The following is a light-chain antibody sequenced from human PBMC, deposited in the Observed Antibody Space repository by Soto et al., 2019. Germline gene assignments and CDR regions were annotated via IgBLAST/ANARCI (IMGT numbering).Light chain of an antibody. J-gene: IGLJ3*02. CDR3: GSYAGRSTWV. CDR1: RSDVGSYNF. V-gene: IGLV2-23*02. Sequence: QSVLTQPASVSGSPGQSITISCTGTRSDVGSYNFVSWYQQHSGKAPKLMIYEVNKRPSGVSNRFSGSKSGDTASLTISGLQAEDEADYYCGSYAGRSTWVFGGGTQLTVL. CDR2: EVN.